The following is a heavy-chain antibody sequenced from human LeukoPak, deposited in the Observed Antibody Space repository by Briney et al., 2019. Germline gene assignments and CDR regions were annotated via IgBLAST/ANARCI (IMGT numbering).Heavy chain of an antibody. CDR2: IRSSSSYI. D-gene: IGHD1-26*01. V-gene: IGHV3-21*01. CDR1: GFTFSSYS. J-gene: IGHJ4*02. CDR3: ARDYSGSYVIDY. Sequence: GGSLRLSCGASGFTFSSYSTNWVRQAPGKGLEWVSFIRSSSSYIYYADSVKGRFTISRDNAKNSLYLQMNSLRAEDTAVYYCARDYSGSYVIDYWGQGTLVTVSS.